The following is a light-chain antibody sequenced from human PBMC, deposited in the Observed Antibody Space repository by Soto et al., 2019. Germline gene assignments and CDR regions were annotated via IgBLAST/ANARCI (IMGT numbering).Light chain of an antibody. J-gene: IGKJ1*01. V-gene: IGKV1-5*01. CDR1: QNIDNL. CDR2: DGS. CDR3: QQYHSYSPT. Sequence: DIQMTQSPSTLSASVGDSVTITCRASQNIDNLLAWSQQKPGQAPKVVIFDGSRLETGVPSRFSGSRSGTTFTLTIRSLQPDDFATCSSQQYHSYSPTFGPGTQVEI.